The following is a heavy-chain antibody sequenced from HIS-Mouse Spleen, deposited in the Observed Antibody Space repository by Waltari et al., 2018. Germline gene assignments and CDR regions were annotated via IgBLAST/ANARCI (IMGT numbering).Heavy chain of an antibody. CDR1: GGSISSSSYY. V-gene: IGHV4-39*07. J-gene: IGHJ2*01. CDR2: IYYSGST. Sequence: QLQLQESGPGLVKPSETLSLTCTVSGGSISSSSYYWGWIRQPPGKGLEWIGSIYYSGSTSYNPYLKSRVTISVDTSKDQVSLKLSSVTAADTAVYYCAREIPYSSSWYDWYFDLWGRGTLVTVSS. D-gene: IGHD6-13*01. CDR3: AREIPYSSSWYDWYFDL.